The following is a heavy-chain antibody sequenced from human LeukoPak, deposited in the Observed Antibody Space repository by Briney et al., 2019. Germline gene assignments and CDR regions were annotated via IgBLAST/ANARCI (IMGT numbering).Heavy chain of an antibody. CDR1: GYTLTELS. D-gene: IGHD5-24*01. CDR3: ATNLILARDGYNVDYYYYMDV. V-gene: IGHV1-24*01. Sequence: RASVKVSCKVSGYTLTELSMHWVRQAPGKGLEWMGGFDPEGGETIYAQKFQGRVTMTEDTSTDTAYMELSSLRSEDTAVYYCATNLILARDGYNVDYYYYMDVWGKGTTVTVSS. J-gene: IGHJ6*03. CDR2: FDPEGGET.